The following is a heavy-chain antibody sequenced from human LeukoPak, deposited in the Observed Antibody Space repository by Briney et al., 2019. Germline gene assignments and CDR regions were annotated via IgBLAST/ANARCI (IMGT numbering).Heavy chain of an antibody. CDR1: GGSISSYY. J-gene: IGHJ4*02. D-gene: IGHD3-3*01. V-gene: IGHV4-59*12. CDR3: ARSKSFYDFWSGYYTGYDY. CDR2: IYYSGST. Sequence: SETLSLTCTVSGGSISSYYWSWIRQPPGKGLEWIGYIYYSGSTNYNPSLKSRVTISVDTSKNQFSLKLSSLTAADTAVYYCARSKSFYDFWSGYYTGYDYWGQGTLVTVSS.